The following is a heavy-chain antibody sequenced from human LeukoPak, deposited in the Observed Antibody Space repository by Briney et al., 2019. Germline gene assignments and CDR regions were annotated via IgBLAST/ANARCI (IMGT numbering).Heavy chain of an antibody. V-gene: IGHV3-23*01. Sequence: GGSLRLSCAASGFTFSSYAMNWVRQAPGKGLEWVSAISGSGDNTYYAASVKGRFTISRDNSKNTLYMQMNSLRAEDTAVYYCAKDRGDNAARSSFDPWGQGTLVTVSS. CDR3: AKDRGDNAARSSFDP. D-gene: IGHD4-17*01. CDR2: ISGSGDNT. CDR1: GFTFSSYA. J-gene: IGHJ5*02.